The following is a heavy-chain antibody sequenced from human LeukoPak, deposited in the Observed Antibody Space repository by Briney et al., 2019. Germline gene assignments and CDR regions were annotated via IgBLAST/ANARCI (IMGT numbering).Heavy chain of an antibody. CDR2: IRYDGNNK. J-gene: IGHJ4*02. CDR1: GFTFSSYG. CDR3: AKLLTGGYNSGQNDY. D-gene: IGHD5-18*01. Sequence: GASLRLSCAASGFTFSSYGMHWVRQAPGKRLEWVAFIRYDGNNKYYTDSVKGRFTISRDNSKNTLYLQMNSLRAEDTAAYYCAKLLTGGYNSGQNDYWGQGILVTVSS. V-gene: IGHV3-30*02.